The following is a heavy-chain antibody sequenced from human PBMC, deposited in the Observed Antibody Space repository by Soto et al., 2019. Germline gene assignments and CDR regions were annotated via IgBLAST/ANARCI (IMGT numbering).Heavy chain of an antibody. CDR1: GESSNSYY. CDR3: ARLIYCNGGSCYFRGWFDR. J-gene: IGHJ5*02. V-gene: IGHV4-59*08. Sequence: SETLSLTCTVSGESSNSYYWSWIRQPPGKGLEWIGYIYYSGSSKYNPSLKSRVTISVDTSKNQFSLKLSSVTAADTAVYYCARLIYCNGGSCYFRGWFDRWGQGTLVTVSS. CDR2: IYYSGSS. D-gene: IGHD2-15*01.